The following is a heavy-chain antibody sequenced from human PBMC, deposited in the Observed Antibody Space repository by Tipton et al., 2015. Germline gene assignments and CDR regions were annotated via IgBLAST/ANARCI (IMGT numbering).Heavy chain of an antibody. CDR2: MSYRGSI. CDR1: GGSISTTNYY. D-gene: IGHD1-26*01. Sequence: TLSLTCTVSGGSISTTNYYWAWIRQPPGKGLERIGSMSYRGSIYHNPSLNSRVTISVDTSKNQFSLKVSTVTAADTAVYYWARHEMWSGSAVASYFVYWGQRALGTGSS. CDR3: ARHEMWSGSAVASYFVY. J-gene: IGHJ4*02. V-gene: IGHV4-39*01.